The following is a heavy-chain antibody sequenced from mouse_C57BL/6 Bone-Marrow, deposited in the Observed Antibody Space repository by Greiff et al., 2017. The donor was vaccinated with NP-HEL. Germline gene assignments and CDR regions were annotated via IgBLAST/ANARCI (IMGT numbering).Heavy chain of an antibody. J-gene: IGHJ2*01. CDR2: IYPSDSET. CDR3: ARCITTKEYYFDY. Sequence: QVQLQQPGAELVRPGSSVKLSCKASGYTFTSYWMDWVKQRPGQGLEWIGNIYPSDSETHYNQKFKDKATLTVDKSSSTAYMQLSSLTSEDSAVYYCARCITTKEYYFDYWGQGTTLTVSS. D-gene: IGHD1-1*01. V-gene: IGHV1-61*01. CDR1: GYTFTSYW.